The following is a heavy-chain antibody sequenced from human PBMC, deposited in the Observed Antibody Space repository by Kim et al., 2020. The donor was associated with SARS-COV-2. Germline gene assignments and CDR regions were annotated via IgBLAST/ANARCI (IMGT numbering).Heavy chain of an antibody. D-gene: IGHD6-13*01. CDR3: ARHQGLAAAVNFDY. J-gene: IGHJ4*02. Sequence: PSSQGQVTISADKSISTAYLQWSSLKASDTAMYYCARHQGLAAAVNFDYWGQGTLVTVSS. V-gene: IGHV5-51*01.